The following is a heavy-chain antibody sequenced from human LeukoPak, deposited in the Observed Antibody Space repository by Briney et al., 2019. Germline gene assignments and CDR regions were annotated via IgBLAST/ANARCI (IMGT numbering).Heavy chain of an antibody. V-gene: IGHV1-69*06. J-gene: IGHJ5*02. Sequence: GSSVKVSCKASGGTFSSYAISWVRQAPGQGLEWMGGIIPIFGTANYAQKFQGRVTITADKSASTAYMELSSLRSEDTAVYYCARGRYDILTGNRNWFDPWGQETLVTVSS. D-gene: IGHD3-9*01. CDR2: IIPIFGTA. CDR1: GGTFSSYA. CDR3: ARGRYDILTGNRNWFDP.